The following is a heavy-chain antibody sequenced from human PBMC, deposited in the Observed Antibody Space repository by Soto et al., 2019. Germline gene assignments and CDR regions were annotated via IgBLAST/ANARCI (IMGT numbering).Heavy chain of an antibody. CDR3: AKDGPLIDP. V-gene: IGHV3-33*06. J-gene: IGHJ5*02. Sequence: SLRLSCAASGFTFSRHGMHWVRQAPGKGLEWVAIIWYDGSNEYYADSVRGRFTISRDNSKNTLYLQMSSLRVDDTAVYYCAKDGPLIDPWGQGTLVTVSS. CDR1: GFTFSRHG. CDR2: IWYDGSNE.